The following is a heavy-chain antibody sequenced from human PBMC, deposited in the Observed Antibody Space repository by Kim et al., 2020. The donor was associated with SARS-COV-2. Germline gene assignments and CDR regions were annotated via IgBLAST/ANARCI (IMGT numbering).Heavy chain of an antibody. J-gene: IGHJ6*02. CDR3: AKDISDIPKRSGMDV. D-gene: IGHD1-26*01. V-gene: IGHV3-9*01. Sequence: DSVKGRFTISRDNAKNSLYLQMNSLRAEDTALYYCAKDISDIPKRSGMDVWGQGTTVAVSS.